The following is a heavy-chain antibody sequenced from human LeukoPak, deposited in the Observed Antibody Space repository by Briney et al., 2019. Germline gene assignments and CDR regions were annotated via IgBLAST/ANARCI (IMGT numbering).Heavy chain of an antibody. CDR1: GFTFDDYA. V-gene: IGHV3-9*01. D-gene: IGHD5-18*01. CDR2: ISWNSGSI. CDR3: AKDIFYRSDTAMVTNY. J-gene: IGHJ4*02. Sequence: GGSLRLSCAASGFTFDDYAMHWVRQAPGKGLEWVSGISWNSGSIGYADSVKGRFTISRDNAKNSLYLQMNSLRAEDTALYYCAKDIFYRSDTAMVTNYWGQGTLVTVSS.